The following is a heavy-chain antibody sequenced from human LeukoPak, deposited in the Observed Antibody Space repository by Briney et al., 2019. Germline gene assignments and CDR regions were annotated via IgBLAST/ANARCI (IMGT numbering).Heavy chain of an antibody. J-gene: IGHJ4*02. V-gene: IGHV3-23*01. CDR3: AKESNGRRFDFDY. CDR2: ISAGGGGI. Sequence: GGSLRLSCAASGFISRDYPMSWVRQTPGKGLEWVSSISAGGGGIYYADSVKGRFTVSRDDSKYTLYLQMNSLRVEDTALYYCAKESNGRRFDFDYWGQGTLPPSPQ. CDR1: GFISRDYP. D-gene: IGHD1-26*01.